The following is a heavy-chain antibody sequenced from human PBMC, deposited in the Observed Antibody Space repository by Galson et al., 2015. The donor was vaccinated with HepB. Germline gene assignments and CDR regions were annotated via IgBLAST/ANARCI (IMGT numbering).Heavy chain of an antibody. V-gene: IGHV5-10-1*01. CDR1: GYTFTAFW. D-gene: IGHD3-10*01. CDR2: IDPSDSYT. J-gene: IGHJ1*01. CDR3: VSRQYYFASGTWHYVSDH. Sequence: QSGAEVKKPGESLRISCKGSGYTFTAFWITWVRQIPGKGLEWMGRIDPSDSYTDYSPSFRGHVTMSADKSITTAYLQWSSLRASDTAIYYCVSRQYYFASGTWHYVSDHWGQGTLVTVSS.